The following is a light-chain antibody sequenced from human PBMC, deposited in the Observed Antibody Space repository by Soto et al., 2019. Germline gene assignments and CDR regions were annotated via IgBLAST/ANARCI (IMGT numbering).Light chain of an antibody. J-gene: IGLJ1*01. CDR2: EVS. CDR1: SSDVGSYDH. CDR3: ISYTGSSTSYV. Sequence: QSVLTQPASVSGSPGQSITISCSGTSSDVGSYDHVAWYQQFPGKTPKLKIYEVSNRPSGVSSRFSGSKSGNTASLTISGLQAEDEADYYCISYTGSSTSYVFGSGTKVTVL. V-gene: IGLV2-14*01.